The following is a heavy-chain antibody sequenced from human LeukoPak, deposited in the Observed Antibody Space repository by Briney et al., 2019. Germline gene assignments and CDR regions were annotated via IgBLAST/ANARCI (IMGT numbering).Heavy chain of an antibody. D-gene: IGHD6-19*01. CDR3: ATGPPSGWTPAGWFDL. CDR2: FDPEDGET. V-gene: IGHV1-24*01. Sequence: ASVKVSCKVSGYTLTELSMHWVRQAPGKGLEWMGGFDPEDGETIYAQKFQGRVTMTEDTSTDTAYMELSSLRSEDTAVYYCATGPPSGWTPAGWFDLWGQGTLVTVSS. CDR1: GYTLTELS. J-gene: IGHJ5*02.